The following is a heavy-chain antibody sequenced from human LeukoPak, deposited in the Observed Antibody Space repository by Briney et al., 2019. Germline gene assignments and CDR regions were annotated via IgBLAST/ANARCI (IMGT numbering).Heavy chain of an antibody. V-gene: IGHV4-30-4*01. J-gene: IGHJ5*02. D-gene: IGHD2-2*01. CDR2: IYYSGST. Sequence: SQTLSLTCTVSGGSISSGDYYWSWIRQPPGKGLEWIGYIYYSGSTYYNPSLKSRVTISVDTSKNQFSLHLNSVTPEDTAVYYCARRLTQYDCFDPWGQGILVTVSS. CDR3: ARRLTQYDCFDP. CDR1: GGSISSGDYY.